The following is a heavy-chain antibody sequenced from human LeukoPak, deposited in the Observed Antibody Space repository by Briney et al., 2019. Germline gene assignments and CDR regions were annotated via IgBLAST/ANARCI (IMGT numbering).Heavy chain of an antibody. CDR1: GGTFSSYA. D-gene: IGHD4-17*01. CDR2: IIPIFGTA. J-gene: IGHJ5*02. CDR3: ARQHDYGDYNWFDP. Sequence: ASVKVSCKASGGTFSSYAISWVRQAPGQGLEWMGRIIPIFGTANYAQKFQGRVTITTDESTSTAYMELSSLRSEDTAVYYCARQHDYGDYNWFDPWGQGTLVTVSS. V-gene: IGHV1-69*05.